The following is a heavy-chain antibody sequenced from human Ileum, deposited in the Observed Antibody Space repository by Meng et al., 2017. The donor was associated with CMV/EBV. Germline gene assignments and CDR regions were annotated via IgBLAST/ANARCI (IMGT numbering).Heavy chain of an antibody. J-gene: IGHJ5*02. CDR3: ARWRAVAGTHFDP. CDR2: IYYSGST. CDR1: GGSVSSGSYY. V-gene: IGHV4-61*01. D-gene: IGHD6-19*01. Sequence: SGGSVSSGSYYWSWIRQPPGKGLEWIGYIYYSGSTNYTPSLKSRVTISVDTSKNQFSLKLSSVTAADTAVYYCARWRAVAGTHFDPWGQGTLVTVSS.